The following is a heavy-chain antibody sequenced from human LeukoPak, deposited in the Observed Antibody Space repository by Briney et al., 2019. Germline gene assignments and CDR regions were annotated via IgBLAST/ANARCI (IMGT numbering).Heavy chain of an antibody. CDR3: AREIVVVAATGDGWFDP. V-gene: IGHV4-59*01. D-gene: IGHD2-15*01. Sequence: SETLSLTCTVSGGSITDYYWGWIRQPPGKGLEWVGYDYYSGSSNYNPSLKSRVTISVDTSKNQFSLKLSSVTAADTAVYYCAREIVVVAATGDGWFDPWGQGTLVTVSS. CDR2: DYYSGSS. CDR1: GGSITDYY. J-gene: IGHJ5*02.